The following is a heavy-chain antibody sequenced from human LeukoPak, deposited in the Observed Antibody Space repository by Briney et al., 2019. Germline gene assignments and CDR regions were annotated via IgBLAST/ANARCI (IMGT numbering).Heavy chain of an antibody. D-gene: IGHD2-15*01. CDR2: INPSGGST. J-gene: IGHJ6*02. V-gene: IGHV1-46*01. CDR1: GYTFTGYY. Sequence: ASVKVSCKASGYTFTGYYMHWVRQAPGQGLEGMGIINPSGGSTSYAQKFQGRVTMTRDTSTSTVYMELSSLRSEDTAVYYCARSARKTYCSGGSCHTAKYYYYGMDVWGQGTTVTVSS. CDR3: ARSARKTYCSGGSCHTAKYYYYGMDV.